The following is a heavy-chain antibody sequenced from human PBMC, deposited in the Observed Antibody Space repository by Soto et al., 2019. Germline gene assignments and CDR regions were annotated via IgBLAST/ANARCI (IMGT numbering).Heavy chain of an antibody. CDR1: GVTFSDSS. V-gene: IGHV3-48*02. CDR2: ISGSSKTI. Sequence: GGSMRLSCAASGVTFSDSSMNWVRQAPGKGLEWVSYISGSSKTIYYADSVKGRFTISRDNAKNSVYLQMNSLRDEDTAVYYCARDKKWAFDYWGQGA. J-gene: IGHJ4*02. D-gene: IGHD1-26*01. CDR3: ARDKKWAFDY.